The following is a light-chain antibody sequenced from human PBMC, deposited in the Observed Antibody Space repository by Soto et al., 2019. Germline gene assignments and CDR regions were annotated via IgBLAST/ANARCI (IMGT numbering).Light chain of an antibody. CDR1: SSNIGAGYD. CDR2: GNN. Sequence: QAVVTQPPSVSGAPGQSVTISCSGSSSNIGAGYDVHWYQQFPGTAPKLLIYGNNNRPSGVPDRFSGSKSGTSASLAITGHQAEDEADYYCQSFDTRLNSVVFGGGTQLTV. CDR3: QSFDTRLNSVV. J-gene: IGLJ2*01. V-gene: IGLV1-40*01.